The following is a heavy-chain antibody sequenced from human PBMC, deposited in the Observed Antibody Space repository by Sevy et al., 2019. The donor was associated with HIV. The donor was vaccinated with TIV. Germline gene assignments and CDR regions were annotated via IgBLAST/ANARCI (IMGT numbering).Heavy chain of an antibody. Sequence: SETLSLTCAVSGGSVSSGDYYWSWIRQPPGKGLEWIGYVSYIGSTNYSPSLKSRLTISVDTSRNQFSLKLNSVTAADTAVYYCARDRIAAAGGQLDYWDQGILVTVSS. D-gene: IGHD6-13*01. CDR1: GGSVSSGDYY. CDR2: VSYIGST. J-gene: IGHJ4*02. CDR3: ARDRIAAAGGQLDY. V-gene: IGHV4-61*08.